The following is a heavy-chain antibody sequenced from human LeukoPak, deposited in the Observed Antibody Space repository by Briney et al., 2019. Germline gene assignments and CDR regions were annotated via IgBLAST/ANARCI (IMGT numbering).Heavy chain of an antibody. CDR3: ASRLSQEVGATGLDY. CDR1: GGSISSSCYY. Sequence: SETLSLTCTVSGGSISSSCYYWGWIRQPPGKGLEWIGSIYYSGSTYYNPSLKSRVTISVDTSKNQFSLKLSSVTAADTAVYYCASRLSQEVGATGLDYWGQGTLVTVSS. D-gene: IGHD1-26*01. J-gene: IGHJ4*02. CDR2: IYYSGST. V-gene: IGHV4-39*01.